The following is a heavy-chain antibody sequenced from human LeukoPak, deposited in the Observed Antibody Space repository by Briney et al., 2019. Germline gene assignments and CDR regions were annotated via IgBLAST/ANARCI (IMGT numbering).Heavy chain of an antibody. CDR3: ARDQSTYGDYGMDV. CDR1: GFTLIYYE. J-gene: IGHJ6*02. D-gene: IGHD4-17*01. CDR2: IISSDSTI. Sequence: PGGSLRLSCAASGFTLIYYEMNCVRQAPGTGLEGVSYIISSDSTIYYAGYVQRRFTITRDNAKNSLYLQMNSMRAEDTAVYYCARDQSTYGDYGMDVWGQGTTVTVSS. V-gene: IGHV3-48*03.